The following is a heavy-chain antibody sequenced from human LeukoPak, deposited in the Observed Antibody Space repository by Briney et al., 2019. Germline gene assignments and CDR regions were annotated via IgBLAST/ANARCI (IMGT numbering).Heavy chain of an antibody. Sequence: AXXKVSCKASGYSFTRYYMHWVRQPPGQGVEWVGVTYPSGDSIIYAQKFQGRVTMTRDTSTRTVYMEVSRLRDEDPAVYYCARGQDYYGSGTMGGYWGQGTLVTVSS. D-gene: IGHD3-10*01. J-gene: IGHJ4*02. CDR1: GYSFTRYY. V-gene: IGHV1-46*01. CDR3: ARGQDYYGSGTMGGY. CDR2: TYPSGDSI.